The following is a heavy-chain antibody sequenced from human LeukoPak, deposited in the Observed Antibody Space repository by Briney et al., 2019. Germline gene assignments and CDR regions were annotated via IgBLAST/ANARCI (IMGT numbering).Heavy chain of an antibody. Sequence: ASVKVSCKASGGTFSSYAISWVRQAPGQGLEWMGRIIPILGIANYAQKFQGRVTITADKSTSTAYMELRSLRSDDTAVYYCARGLQWLVPADYWGQGTLVTVSS. CDR2: IIPILGIA. CDR1: GGTFSSYA. D-gene: IGHD6-19*01. V-gene: IGHV1-69*04. CDR3: ARGLQWLVPADY. J-gene: IGHJ4*02.